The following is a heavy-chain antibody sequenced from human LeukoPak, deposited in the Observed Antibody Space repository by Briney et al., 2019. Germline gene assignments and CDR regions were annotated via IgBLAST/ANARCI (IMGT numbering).Heavy chain of an antibody. CDR1: GFTVSTNY. CDR3: ARQGKGYSYGFGYYYMDV. CDR2: IYSGGST. Sequence: TGGSLRLSCAASGFTVSTNYMSWVRQAPGKGLEWASTIYSGGSTHYADSVQGRFTISRDNSKNTLYLQMNSLRAEDTAVYYCARQGKGYSYGFGYYYMDVWGKGTTVTISS. V-gene: IGHV3-66*04. J-gene: IGHJ6*03. D-gene: IGHD5-18*01.